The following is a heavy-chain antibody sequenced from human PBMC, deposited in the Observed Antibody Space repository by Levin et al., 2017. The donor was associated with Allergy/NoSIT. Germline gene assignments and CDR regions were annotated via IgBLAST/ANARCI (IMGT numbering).Heavy chain of an antibody. V-gene: IGHV3-73*01. CDR1: GFTFSGSA. Sequence: ETLSLTCAASGFTFSGSAMHWVRQASGKGLEWVGRIRSKANSYATAYAASVKGRFTISRDDSKNTAYLQMNSLKTEDTAVYYCTLLAPELFVVVPAAVWGQGTLVTVSS. J-gene: IGHJ4*02. CDR2: IRSKANSYAT. D-gene: IGHD2-2*01. CDR3: TLLAPELFVVVPAAV.